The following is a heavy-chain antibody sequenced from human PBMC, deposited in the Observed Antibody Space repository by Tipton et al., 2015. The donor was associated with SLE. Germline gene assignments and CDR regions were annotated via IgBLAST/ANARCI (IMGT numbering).Heavy chain of an antibody. CDR1: GGSISSYY. CDR2: IYYSGST. Sequence: TLSLTCTVSGGSISSYYWSWIRQPPGKGLEWIGSIYYSGSTYYSPSLKSRVTISVDTSKNRFSLKLSSVTAADTAVYYCARHAGYCSGGVCNFDYWGQGTLVTVSS. V-gene: IGHV4-39*07. CDR3: ARHAGYCSGGVCNFDY. J-gene: IGHJ4*02. D-gene: IGHD2-8*02.